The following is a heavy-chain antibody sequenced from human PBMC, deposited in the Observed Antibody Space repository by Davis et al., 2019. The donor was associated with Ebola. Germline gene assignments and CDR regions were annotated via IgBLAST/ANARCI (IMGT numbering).Heavy chain of an antibody. D-gene: IGHD3-22*01. J-gene: IGHJ4*02. V-gene: IGHV4-59*04. CDR3: ASYTTYYYDGTTYYTPNYFDY. CDR1: GGPFNGYY. CDR2: IYYSGTT. Sequence: GSLRLSCAVYGGPFNGYYWGWIRQPPGKGLEWIGNIYYSGTTYYNPSLKSRVTMSVDTSKNQFSLKLSSVTGADTAVYFCASYTTYYYDGTTYYTPNYFDYWGQGTLVTVSS.